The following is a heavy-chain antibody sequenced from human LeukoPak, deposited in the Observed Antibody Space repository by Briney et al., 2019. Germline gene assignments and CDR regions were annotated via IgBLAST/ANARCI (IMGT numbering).Heavy chain of an antibody. CDR2: ISDDGSNK. V-gene: IGHV3-30*18. CDR1: GFTFSNYA. D-gene: IGHD6-19*01. Sequence: GGSLRLSCAASGFTFSNYAMHWVRQAPGKGLEWVAVISDDGSNKYYGDSVKGRFTISRDNSKNTVYLQMNSLRAEDTAVYYCAKDRYSSGWYSDFDYWGQGTLVTVSS. CDR3: AKDRYSSGWYSDFDY. J-gene: IGHJ4*02.